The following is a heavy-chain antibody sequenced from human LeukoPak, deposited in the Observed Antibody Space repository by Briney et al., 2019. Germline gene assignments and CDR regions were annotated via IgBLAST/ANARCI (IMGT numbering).Heavy chain of an antibody. V-gene: IGHV4-59*01. CDR1: GGSISTFY. J-gene: IGHJ6*02. CDR3: AREDPQTTVPEGLDV. D-gene: IGHD4-17*01. CDR2: IYYSGST. Sequence: SETLSLTCTVSGGSISTFYWSWLRQPPGKGLEWIGYIYYSGSTNYNPSLKSRVTISVDMSKNQFSLRLSSVTAADTAVYYCAREDPQTTVPEGLDVWGQGTTVTVSS.